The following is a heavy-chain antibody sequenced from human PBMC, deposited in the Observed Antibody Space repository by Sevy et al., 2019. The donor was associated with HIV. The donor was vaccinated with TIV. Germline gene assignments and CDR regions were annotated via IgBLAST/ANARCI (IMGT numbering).Heavy chain of an antibody. D-gene: IGHD3-22*01. J-gene: IGHJ4*02. CDR2: IIPIFGTA. CDR3: ARVVDYYDSSGYYYVEYFDY. Sequence: ASVKVSCKASGGTFSSYAISWVRQAPGQGLEWMGGIIPIFGTANYAQKFQGRVTITADESTSTAYMERSSLRSEDTAVYYCARVVDYYDSSGYYYVEYFDYWGQGTLVTVSS. V-gene: IGHV1-69*13. CDR1: GGTFSSYA.